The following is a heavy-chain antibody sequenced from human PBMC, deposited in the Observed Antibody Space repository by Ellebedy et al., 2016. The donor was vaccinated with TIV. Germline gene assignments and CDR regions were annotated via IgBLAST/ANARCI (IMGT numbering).Heavy chain of an antibody. CDR2: ISGSGGST. D-gene: IGHD6-6*01. J-gene: IGHJ4*02. V-gene: IGHV3-23*01. CDR1: GFTFSSYA. CDR3: AKEGRDSSSLRGDY. Sequence: GGSLRLXXAASGFTFSSYAMSWVRQAPGKGLEWVSAISGSGGSTYYADSVKGRFTISRDNSKNTLYLQMNSLRAEDTAVYYCAKEGRDSSSLRGDYWGQGTLVTVSS.